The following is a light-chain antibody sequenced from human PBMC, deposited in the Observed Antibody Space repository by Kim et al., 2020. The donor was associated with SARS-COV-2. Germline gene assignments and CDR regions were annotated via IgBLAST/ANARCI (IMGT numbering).Light chain of an antibody. J-gene: IGKJ2*01. V-gene: IGKV3-11*01. Sequence: TLSLSPGDRATLSCRASRSSYIAWYQQKPGQAPRLLIYDASNRATGIPARFSGSGSGTDFTLTISSLEPEDFAVYYCQQRSNWPYTFGQGTKLEIK. CDR3: QQRSNWPYT. CDR1: RSSY. CDR2: DAS.